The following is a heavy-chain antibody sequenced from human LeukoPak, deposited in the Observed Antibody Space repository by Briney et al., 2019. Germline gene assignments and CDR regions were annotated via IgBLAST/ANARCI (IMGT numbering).Heavy chain of an antibody. J-gene: IGHJ5*02. CDR2: ISTYDDNI. CDR3: ARDQGPQTWFDP. V-gene: IGHV1-18*01. CDR1: GYTFTTYG. Sequence: ASVKVSCKASGYTFTTYGLSWVRQAPGQGLEWLGWISTYDDNIKYAQSLQGRLTLTIDTSTSTAYMELRSLTSDDTAVYYCARDQGPQTWFDPWGQGTLVTVSS.